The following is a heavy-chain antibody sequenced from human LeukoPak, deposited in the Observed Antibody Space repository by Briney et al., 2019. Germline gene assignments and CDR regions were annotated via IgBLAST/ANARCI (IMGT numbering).Heavy chain of an antibody. Sequence: PGGSLRLSCAASGFTFSSYAMSWVRQAPGKGLEWVSAISGSGGSTYYADSVKGRFTISSDNSKNTLYLQMNSLRAEDTAVYYCAKQLTMIVVVPLDYWGQGTLVTVS. CDR1: GFTFSSYA. CDR2: ISGSGGST. V-gene: IGHV3-23*01. D-gene: IGHD3-22*01. CDR3: AKQLTMIVVVPLDY. J-gene: IGHJ4*02.